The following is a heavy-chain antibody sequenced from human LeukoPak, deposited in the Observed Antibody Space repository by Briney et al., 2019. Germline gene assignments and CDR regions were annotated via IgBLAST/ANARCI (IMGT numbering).Heavy chain of an antibody. CDR1: GGTFSSYA. CDR2: IIPIFGTA. D-gene: IGHD2-21*02. CDR3: ARDWVTAINYYYGMDV. V-gene: IGHV1-69*13. J-gene: IGHJ6*02. Sequence: SVKVSCKASGGTFSSYAISWVRQAPGQGLEWMGGIIPIFGTANYAQKFQGRVTITADESTSTAYMELSSLRSEDAAVYYCARDWVTAINYYYGMDVWGQGTTVTVSS.